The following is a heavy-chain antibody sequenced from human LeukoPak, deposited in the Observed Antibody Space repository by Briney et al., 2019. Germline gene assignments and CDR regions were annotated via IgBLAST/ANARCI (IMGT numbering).Heavy chain of an antibody. V-gene: IGHV4-31*03. CDR1: GGSISSGGYY. D-gene: IGHD5-18*01. Sequence: SETLSLTCTVSGGSISSGGYYWSWIRQHPGKGLEWIGYIYYSGSTYYNPSLKSRVTMSVDTSKNQFSLKLSSVTAADTAVYYCARGYVDTAMEGAFDIWGQGTMVTVSS. J-gene: IGHJ3*02. CDR3: ARGYVDTAMEGAFDI. CDR2: IYYSGST.